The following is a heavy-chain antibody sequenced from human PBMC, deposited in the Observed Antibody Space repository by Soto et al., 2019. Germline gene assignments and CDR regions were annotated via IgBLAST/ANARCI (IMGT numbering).Heavy chain of an antibody. CDR3: ARETYGDYFDS. CDR1: GFTFSRYW. Sequence: EVQLVESGGDLVQPGGSLRLSCAGSGFTFSRYWMSWVRQAPGKGLDWVANIKQDGSDRYYGDSVKGRFTISRDNAKYSLYLQMNSLRADDTAVYYCARETYGDYFDSWGQGTLVTVSS. V-gene: IGHV3-7*04. J-gene: IGHJ4*02. D-gene: IGHD3-10*01. CDR2: IKQDGSDR.